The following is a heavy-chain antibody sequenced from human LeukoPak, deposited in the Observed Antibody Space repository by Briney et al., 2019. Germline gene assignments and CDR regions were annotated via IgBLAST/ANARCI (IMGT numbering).Heavy chain of an antibody. D-gene: IGHD5-24*01. CDR1: GFTFSSYA. CDR2: ISGSGGST. Sequence: GGSLRLSCAASGFTFSSYAMSWVRQAPGKGLEWVSAISGSGGSTYYADSVKGRFTISRDNSKSTLFLQTNSLRAEDTAVYYCAKDPRVGSRVATPCHWGRGTLVTVSS. V-gene: IGHV3-23*01. CDR3: AKDPRVGSRVATPCH. J-gene: IGHJ4*02.